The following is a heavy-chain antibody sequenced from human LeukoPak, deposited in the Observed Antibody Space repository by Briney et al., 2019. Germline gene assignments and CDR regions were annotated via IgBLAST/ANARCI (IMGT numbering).Heavy chain of an antibody. CDR2: IYHSGST. Sequence: SQTLSLTCAVSGGSISGGGYSWSWIRQPPGKGLEWIGYIYHSGSTYYNPSLKSRVTISVDRSKNQFSLKLSSVTAADTAVYYCARGGVVPAAMIYYYYGMDVWGQGTTVTVSS. CDR1: GGSISGGGYS. CDR3: ARGGVVPAAMIYYYYGMDV. J-gene: IGHJ6*02. D-gene: IGHD2-2*01. V-gene: IGHV4-30-2*01.